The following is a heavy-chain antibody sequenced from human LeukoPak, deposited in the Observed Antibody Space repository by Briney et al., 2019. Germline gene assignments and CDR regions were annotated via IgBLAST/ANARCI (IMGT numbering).Heavy chain of an antibody. J-gene: IGHJ4*02. D-gene: IGHD4-17*01. CDR1: GYTFTSYY. V-gene: IGHV1-46*01. CDR2: INPSGGST. Sequence: GASVKVSCKASGYTFTSYYMHWVRQAPGQGLEWMGIINPSGGSTNYAQKFQGRVTITAHKSTNTAYMDLSSLRSEDTAVYYCARERHEYGSFDYWGQGTLVTVSS. CDR3: ARERHEYGSFDY.